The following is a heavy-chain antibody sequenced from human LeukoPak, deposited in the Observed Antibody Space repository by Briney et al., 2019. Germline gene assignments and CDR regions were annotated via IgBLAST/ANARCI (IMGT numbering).Heavy chain of an antibody. J-gene: IGHJ4*02. CDR3: ARARTRLTMVRGVRYFDY. CDR2: INHSGST. D-gene: IGHD3-10*01. V-gene: IGHV4-34*01. Sequence: SETLSLTCAVYGGSFSGYYWSWIRQPPGKGLEWIGEINHSGSTNYNPSLKSRVTISVDTSKNQFSLKLSSVTAADTAVYYCARARTRLTMVRGVRYFDYWGQGTLVTVCS. CDR1: GGSFSGYY.